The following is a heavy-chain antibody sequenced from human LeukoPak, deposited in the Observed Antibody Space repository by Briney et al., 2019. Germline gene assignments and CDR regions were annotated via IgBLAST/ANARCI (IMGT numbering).Heavy chain of an antibody. CDR1: GFTVSSNY. D-gene: IGHD6-13*01. J-gene: IGHJ4*02. CDR3: ARASERIAAAGTSFDY. Sequence: GGSLRLSCAASGFTVSSNYMSWVRQAPGKGLEWVSLIYSGGSTYYADSVKGRFTISRDNSKNTLYLQMNSLRAEDTAVYYCARASERIAAAGTSFDYWGQGTLVTVSS. CDR2: IYSGGST. V-gene: IGHV3-53*01.